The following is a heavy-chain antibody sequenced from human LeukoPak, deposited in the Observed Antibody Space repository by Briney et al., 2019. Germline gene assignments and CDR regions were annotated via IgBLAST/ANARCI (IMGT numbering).Heavy chain of an antibody. D-gene: IGHD1-14*01. CDR2: IYFTGIT. J-gene: IGHJ6*03. CDR1: GGSIRNYDYY. CDR3: ARDNRPTRYYNYYYMDV. Sequence: PSETRSLTCTVSGGSIRNYDYYWGWIRQPPGKGLEWIGSIYFTGITDYNPSLKSRVTISVDTSKNQFSLNLSPVPAADTTVYYCARDNRPTRYYNYYYMDVWGKETTVTVSS. V-gene: IGHV4-39*07.